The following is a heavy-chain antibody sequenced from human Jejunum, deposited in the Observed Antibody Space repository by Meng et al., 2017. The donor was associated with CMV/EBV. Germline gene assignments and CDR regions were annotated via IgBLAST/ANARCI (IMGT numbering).Heavy chain of an antibody. D-gene: IGHD3-16*01. CDR2: MNPNSGNT. J-gene: IGHJ4*02. V-gene: IGHV1-8*01. CDR1: GYTCTSYD. Sequence: KASGYTCTSYDINWVRQATGQGLEWMGWMNPNSGNTGYAQKFQGRVTMTRNTSISTAYMELSSLRSEDTAVYYCANSRSRGIPDYWGQGTLVTVSS. CDR3: ANSRSRGIPDY.